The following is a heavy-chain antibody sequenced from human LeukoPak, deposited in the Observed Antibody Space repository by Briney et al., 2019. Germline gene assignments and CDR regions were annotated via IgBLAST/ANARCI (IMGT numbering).Heavy chain of an antibody. CDR2: IYTSGST. CDR1: GGSISSYY. CDR3: AGERIVVADY. D-gene: IGHD3-22*01. J-gene: IGHJ4*02. Sequence: PSETLSLTCTVSGGSISSYYWSWIRQPAGQALEWIGRIYTSGSTNYNPSLKSRVNMSVDTSKNQFSLKLSSVPAADTAVYYCAGERIVVADYWGQGTLVTVPS. V-gene: IGHV4-4*07.